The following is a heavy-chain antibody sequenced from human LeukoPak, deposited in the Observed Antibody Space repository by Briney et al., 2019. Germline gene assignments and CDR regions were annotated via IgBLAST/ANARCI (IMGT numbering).Heavy chain of an antibody. V-gene: IGHV1-2*02. J-gene: IGHJ5*02. CDR2: IKPNTGGT. CDR3: ARQAATGAWLDH. D-gene: IGHD6-25*01. Sequence: ASVKVSCKASGYTFTDHYMHWVRQAPGQGCEWMGWIKPNTGGTHYAQKFQRRVTMTTDTSISTAYIELSSLTSDDTAVYYCARQAATGAWLDHWGQGTLVTVSS. CDR1: GYTFTDHY.